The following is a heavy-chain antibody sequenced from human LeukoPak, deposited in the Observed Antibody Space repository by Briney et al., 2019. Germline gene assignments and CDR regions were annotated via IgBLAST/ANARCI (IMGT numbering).Heavy chain of an antibody. Sequence: PSETLSLTCAVYGGSFSGYYWRWIRQPPGKGREGGVEINHSGSTNYNPSLKSRVTISVDTSKIHFSLNLSSVTAADTAVYYCARGAVTMVRGVIIDYYYYYMDVWGKGTTVTVSS. CDR2: INHSGST. J-gene: IGHJ6*03. V-gene: IGHV4-34*01. D-gene: IGHD3-10*01. CDR1: GGSFSGYY. CDR3: ARGAVTMVRGVIIDYYYYYMDV.